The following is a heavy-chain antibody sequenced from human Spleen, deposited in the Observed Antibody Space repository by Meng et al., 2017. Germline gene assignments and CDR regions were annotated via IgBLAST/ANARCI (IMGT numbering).Heavy chain of an antibody. J-gene: IGHJ4*02. D-gene: IGHD4-11*01. V-gene: IGHV4-34*01. Sequence: QLPRAGSGPGLLKPSETLSLTCVVSGGSCSDYYWSWIRQPPGKGLEWIGEINHSGSTNYNPSLERRATISVDTSQNNLSLKLSSVTAADSAVYYCARGPTTMAHDIDYWGQGTLVTVSS. CDR1: GGSCSDYY. CDR2: INHSGST. CDR3: ARGPTTMAHDIDY.